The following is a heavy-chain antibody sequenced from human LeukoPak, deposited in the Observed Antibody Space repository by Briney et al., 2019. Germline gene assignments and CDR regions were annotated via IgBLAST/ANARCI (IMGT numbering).Heavy chain of an antibody. CDR2: IYSGGST. V-gene: IGHV3-66*01. J-gene: IGHJ6*02. CDR3: AREGPRWLQLTSSYYYYGMDV. D-gene: IGHD5-24*01. CDR1: GFTVSSNY. Sequence: PGGPLRLSCAASGFTVSSNYMSWVRQAPGKGLEWVSVIYSGGSTYYADSVKGRFTISRDNSKNTLYLQMNSLRAEDTAVYYCAREGPRWLQLTSSYYYYGMDVWGQGTTVTVSS.